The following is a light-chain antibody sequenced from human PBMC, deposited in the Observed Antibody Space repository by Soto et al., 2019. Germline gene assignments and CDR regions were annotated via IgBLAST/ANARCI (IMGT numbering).Light chain of an antibody. CDR1: QSVSSSC. J-gene: IGKJ5*01. CDR3: QQRSNWPS. CDR2: DAS. Sequence: EIVLTQSPGTLSLSPGERATLSCRASQSVSSSCLAWYQQKPGQAPRLLIYDASNRATGIPARFSGSGSGTDFTLTISSLEPEDFAVYYCQQRSNWPSFGQGTRLEI. V-gene: IGKV3-11*01.